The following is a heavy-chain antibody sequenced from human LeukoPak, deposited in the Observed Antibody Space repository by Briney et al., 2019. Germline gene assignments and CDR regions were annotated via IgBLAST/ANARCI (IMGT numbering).Heavy chain of an antibody. Sequence: RGSLRLSCAASGFTFSSYGMHWVRQAPGKGLEGVAVIWDGGSNKYYAESVKGRFTISRDNSTTTLYLQMNSRRAEDTAVYYCARDRYYGSGSYYNGYFDYWGQGTLVTVSS. CDR1: GFTFSSYG. J-gene: IGHJ4*02. V-gene: IGHV3-33*01. CDR3: ARDRYYGSGSYYNGYFDY. D-gene: IGHD3-10*01. CDR2: IWDGGSNK.